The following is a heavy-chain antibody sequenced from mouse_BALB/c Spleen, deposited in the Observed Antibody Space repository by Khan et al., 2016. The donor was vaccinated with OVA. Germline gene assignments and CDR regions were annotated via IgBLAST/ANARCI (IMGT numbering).Heavy chain of an antibody. J-gene: IGHJ4*01. CDR2: IWGDGST. CDR3: AREIYYDYAYYYAMDY. V-gene: IGHV2-6-7*01. D-gene: IGHD2-4*01. Sequence: QVQLKESGPGLVAPSQSLSITCTVSGFSLTGYGVNWVRQPPGKGLEWLGMIWGDGSTDYNSALKSRLSISKDNSKSQVFLKMNSLQTDDTARYXCAREIYYDYAYYYAMDYWGQGTSVTVSS. CDR1: GFSLTGYG.